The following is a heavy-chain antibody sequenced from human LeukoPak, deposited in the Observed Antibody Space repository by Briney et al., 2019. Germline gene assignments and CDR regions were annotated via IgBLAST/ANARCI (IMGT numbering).Heavy chain of an antibody. V-gene: IGHV5-51*01. CDR3: VRRKAAGGTDY. Sequence: NHGESLKISCNGSGYSFSTYWIGWVRQLPGKGLEWMGIIYPGDSDTRYSPSFHGQVTISADKSINTAYLQWSSLKASDTAMYYCVRRKAAGGTDYWGQGTLVTVSS. CDR1: GYSFSTYW. J-gene: IGHJ4*02. D-gene: IGHD6-13*01. CDR2: IYPGDSDT.